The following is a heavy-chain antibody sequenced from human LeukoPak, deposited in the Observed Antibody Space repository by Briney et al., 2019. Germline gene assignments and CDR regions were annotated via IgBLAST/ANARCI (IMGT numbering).Heavy chain of an antibody. V-gene: IGHV1-69*05. Sequence: SVKVSCKASGGTFSSYAISWVRQAPGQALEWMGRIIPIFGTANYAQKFQGRVTITTDESTSTAYMELSSLRSEDTAVYYCATPRNYDILTRFFYFDYWGQGTLVTVSS. J-gene: IGHJ4*02. D-gene: IGHD3-9*01. CDR2: IIPIFGTA. CDR1: GGTFSSYA. CDR3: ATPRNYDILTRFFYFDY.